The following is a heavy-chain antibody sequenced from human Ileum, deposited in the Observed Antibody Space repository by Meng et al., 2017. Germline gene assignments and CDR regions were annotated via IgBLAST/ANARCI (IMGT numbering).Heavy chain of an antibody. V-gene: IGHV3-21*02. J-gene: IGHJ5*02. Sequence: EAQRVGVGGGLVKPGGSLSLSCVGSRSIFDSYDMTWIRQAPGKGPEWVASMGLGHSHGSYADSVIGRFTVSRDNAKTSFFLQMNSLRAEHTAIYYCASDPNWSTTWGQGTLVTVSS. CDR3: ASDPNWSTT. CDR1: RSIFDSYD. CDR2: MGLGHSHG.